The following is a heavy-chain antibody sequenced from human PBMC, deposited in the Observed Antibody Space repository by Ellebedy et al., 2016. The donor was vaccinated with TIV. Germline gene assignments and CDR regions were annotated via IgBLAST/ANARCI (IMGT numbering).Heavy chain of an antibody. D-gene: IGHD2-2*01. CDR2: IVVGSGNT. J-gene: IGHJ6*02. Sequence: AASVKVSCKASGFTFTSSAMQWVRQARGQPLEWIGWIVVGSGNTNYAQKFQERVTITRDMSTSTAYMELSSLRSEDTAVYYCAAVVPAVYYYYGMDVWGQGTTVTVSS. CDR1: GFTFTSSA. V-gene: IGHV1-58*02. CDR3: AAVVPAVYYYYGMDV.